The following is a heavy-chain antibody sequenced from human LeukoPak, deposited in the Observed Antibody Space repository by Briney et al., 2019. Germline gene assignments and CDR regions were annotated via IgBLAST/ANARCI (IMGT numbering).Heavy chain of an antibody. CDR3: ARDSFTPGFDI. J-gene: IGHJ3*02. CDR1: GFPFSSYS. D-gene: IGHD3-10*01. V-gene: IGHV3-21*01. CDR2: ISSSSSYI. Sequence: GGSLRLSCAASGFPFSSYSMNWVRQAPGKGLEWVSSISSSSSYIYYADSVKGRFTISRDNAKNSLYLQMNSLRAEDTAVYYCARDSFTPGFDIWGQGTMVTVSS.